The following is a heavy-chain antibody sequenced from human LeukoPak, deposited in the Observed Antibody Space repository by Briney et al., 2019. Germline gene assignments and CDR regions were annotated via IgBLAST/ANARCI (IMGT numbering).Heavy chain of an antibody. CDR1: GYTFTSYG. CDR2: VSTYSDKT. D-gene: IGHD5-12*01. CDR3: ARDWECRKKSGYDCFDP. J-gene: IGHJ5*02. Sequence: ASVKVSRKGSGYTFTSYGFSWVRQPPGQGLEWVGWVSTYSDKTNYAQKLQGRVTMPTDTSTNTAYMERRSLRSDDTAVYYCARDWECRKKSGYDCFDPWGQGTLVTVSS. V-gene: IGHV1-18*01.